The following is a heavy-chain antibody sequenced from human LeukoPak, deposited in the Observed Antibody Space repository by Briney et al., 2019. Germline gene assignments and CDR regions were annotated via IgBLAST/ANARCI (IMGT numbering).Heavy chain of an antibody. CDR2: INPNSGGT. Sequence: ASVKVSCKASGYTFTGYYMHWVRPAPGQGLEWMGWINPNSGGTNYAQKFQGRVTMTRDTPISTPYMELSRLRSDDTAVYYCTRFRLSSGWSHYFDYWGQGTLVTVSS. V-gene: IGHV1-2*02. CDR1: GYTFTGYY. D-gene: IGHD6-19*01. J-gene: IGHJ4*02. CDR3: TRFRLSSGWSHYFDY.